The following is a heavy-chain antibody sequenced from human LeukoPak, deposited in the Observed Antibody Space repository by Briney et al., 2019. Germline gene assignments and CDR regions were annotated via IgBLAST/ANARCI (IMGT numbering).Heavy chain of an antibody. J-gene: IGHJ4*02. D-gene: IGHD3-10*01. CDR3: AREGSWFGEFPFGY. CDR2: IYYSGST. CDR1: GYSISSGYY. Sequence: SETLSLTCTVSGYSISSGYYWGWIRQPPGKGLEWIGSIYYSGSTYYNPSLKSRVTISVDTSKNQFSLKLSSVTAADTAVYYCAREGSWFGEFPFGYWGQGTLVTVSS. V-gene: IGHV4-38-2*02.